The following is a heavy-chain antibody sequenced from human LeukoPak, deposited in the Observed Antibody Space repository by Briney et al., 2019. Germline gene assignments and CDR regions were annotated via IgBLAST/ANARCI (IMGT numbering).Heavy chain of an antibody. D-gene: IGHD1-1*01. J-gene: IGHJ6*04. CDR2: ISYDGSNK. V-gene: IGHV3-30*04. CDR3: ARDRQLDYYYYGMDV. CDR1: GFTFSSYA. Sequence: GRSLRLSCAASGFTFSSYAMHWVRQAPGKGLEWVAVISYDGSNKYYADSVKGRYTISRDNSKNTLYLQMNSLRAEDTAVYYCARDRQLDYYYYGMDVWGKGTTVTVSS.